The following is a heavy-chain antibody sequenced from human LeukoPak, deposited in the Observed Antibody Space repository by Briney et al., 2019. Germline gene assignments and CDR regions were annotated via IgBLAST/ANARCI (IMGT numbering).Heavy chain of an antibody. V-gene: IGHV4-34*01. Sequence: SETLSLTCAVYGGSFSGYYWSWIRQPPGKGLEWIGEINHSGSTNYNPSLKSRVTISVDTSKNQFPLKLSSVTAADTAVYYCAREDRRSSSGFDYWGQGTLVTVSS. CDR3: AREDRRSSSGFDY. CDR2: INHSGST. CDR1: GGSFSGYY. D-gene: IGHD6-6*01. J-gene: IGHJ4*02.